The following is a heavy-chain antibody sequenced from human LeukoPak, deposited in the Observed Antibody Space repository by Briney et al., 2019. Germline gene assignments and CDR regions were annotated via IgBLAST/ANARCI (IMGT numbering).Heavy chain of an antibody. CDR3: AGGKWEPENSAFDI. V-gene: IGHV4-59*01. J-gene: IGHJ3*02. D-gene: IGHD1-26*01. CDR2: ISNSGYT. Sequence: PSETLSLTCTVSGSSISSSYWTWIRQVPGTGLEWIGYISNSGYTSYNPSLKSRVTISVDTSKNQYSLKLSSVTAADTAVYYCAGGKWEPENSAFDIWGQGTMVTVSS. CDR1: GSSISSSY.